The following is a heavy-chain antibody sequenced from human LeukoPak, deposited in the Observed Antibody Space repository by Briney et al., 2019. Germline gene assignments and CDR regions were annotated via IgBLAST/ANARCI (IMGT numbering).Heavy chain of an antibody. V-gene: IGHV4-59*01. Sequence: SETLSLTCIVSGGSMNTYYWSWIRQFPGRGLQWIGYIHDSGTINFNPSLKSRVTKSIDTSKNQFSLNLTSVTAGDTAVYYCARDTSGWYFNLWGRGTMVTVSS. CDR1: GGSMNTYY. CDR3: ARDTSGWYFNL. J-gene: IGHJ2*01. CDR2: IHDSGTI. D-gene: IGHD6-19*01.